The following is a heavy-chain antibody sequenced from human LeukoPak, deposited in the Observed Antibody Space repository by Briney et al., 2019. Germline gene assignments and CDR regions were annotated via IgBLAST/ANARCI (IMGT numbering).Heavy chain of an antibody. V-gene: IGHV3-7*01. CDR1: GLTFSSSW. CDR3: ARDLAYSRLDY. J-gene: IGHJ4*02. Sequence: PWGSLRLSCAVSGLTFSSSWMDWVRQAPGKGLEWVASINPDGNKKYSADSVKGRFTISRDNAENSLYLQMNSLRVEDTAFYYCARDLAYSRLDYWGRECWSPSPQ. CDR2: INPDGNKK. D-gene: IGHD5-18*01.